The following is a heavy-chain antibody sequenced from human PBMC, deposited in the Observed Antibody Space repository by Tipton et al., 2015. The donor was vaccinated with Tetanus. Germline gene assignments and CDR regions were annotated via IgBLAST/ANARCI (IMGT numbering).Heavy chain of an antibody. CDR1: GFTFSEFTFTNAW. V-gene: IGHV3-15*01. Sequence: SLRLSCAGSGFTFSEFTFTNAWMSWVRQAPGKGLEWIGRIKSQIDGGAIDYAAPMKDRFTLSRDDSKSTVFLHMNNLRTEDTAVYYCSTSGPGASGGGYWGQGTLVTVSA. CDR2: IKSQIDGGAI. CDR3: STSGPGASGGGY. D-gene: IGHD3-16*01. J-gene: IGHJ4*02.